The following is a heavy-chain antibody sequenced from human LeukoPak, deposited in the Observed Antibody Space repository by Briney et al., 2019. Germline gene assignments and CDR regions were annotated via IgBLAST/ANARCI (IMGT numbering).Heavy chain of an antibody. D-gene: IGHD2-15*01. CDR1: GFTFSSYW. V-gene: IGHV3-7*01. CDR2: IKQDGSEK. Sequence: GGSLRLSCAASGFTFSSYWMSWARQAPGKGLEWVANIKQDGSEKYYVDSVKGRFTISRDNAKNSLYLQMNSLRAEDTAVYYCAKARYDGEVMIAATDYWGQGTLVTVSS. J-gene: IGHJ4*02. CDR3: AKARYDGEVMIAATDY.